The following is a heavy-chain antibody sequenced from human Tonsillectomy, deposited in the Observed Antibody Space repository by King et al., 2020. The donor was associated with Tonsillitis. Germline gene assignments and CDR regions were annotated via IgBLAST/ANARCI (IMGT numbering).Heavy chain of an antibody. CDR3: ARDQSDYQELWAFDY. CDR1: GFTFSSYG. CDR2: ISYDGSNK. V-gene: IGHV3-33*05. Sequence: VQLVESGGGVVQPGRSLRLSCAASGFTFSSYGMHWVRQAPGKGLEWVAVISYDGSNKYYADSVKGRFTISRDNSKNTLYLQMNSLRAEDTAVYYCARDQSDYQELWAFDYWGQGTLVTVSS. J-gene: IGHJ4*02. D-gene: IGHD3-16*01.